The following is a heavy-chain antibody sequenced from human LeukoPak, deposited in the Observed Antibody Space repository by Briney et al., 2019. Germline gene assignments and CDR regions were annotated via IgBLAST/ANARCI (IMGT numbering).Heavy chain of an antibody. CDR3: ARESYAMGNY. CDR2: INTDGSIM. J-gene: IGHJ4*02. CDR1: GFAFSAYW. Sequence: PGGSLRLSCAASGFAFSAYWMLWVRQAPGKGLVWVSRINTDGSIMHYADSVKGRFTISRDNAKNTLYLQMNSLIAEDTAIYYCARESYAMGNYWGQGTLVTVSS. V-gene: IGHV3-74*01. D-gene: IGHD2-8*01.